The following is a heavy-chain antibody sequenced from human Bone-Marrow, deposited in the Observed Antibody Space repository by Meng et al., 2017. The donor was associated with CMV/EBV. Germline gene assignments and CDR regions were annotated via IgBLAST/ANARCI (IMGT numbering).Heavy chain of an antibody. V-gene: IGHV3-21*01. Sequence: GESLKISCAASGFTFSSYSMNWVRQAPGKGLEWVSSISSSSSYIYYADSVKGRFTISRDNAKNSLYLKMNSLRAEDTAVYYCAIDVGGSGSYWGQGTLVTVSS. CDR3: AIDVGGSGSY. CDR1: GFTFSSYS. CDR2: ISSSSSYI. D-gene: IGHD3-10*01. J-gene: IGHJ4*02.